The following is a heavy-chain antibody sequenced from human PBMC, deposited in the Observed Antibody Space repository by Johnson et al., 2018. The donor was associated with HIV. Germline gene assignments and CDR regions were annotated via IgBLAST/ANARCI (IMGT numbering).Heavy chain of an antibody. CDR2: ISFDGRNK. CDR1: GFTFSGYG. Sequence: QVQLVESGGGVVQPGGSLRLSCAASGFTFSGYGMHWVRQAPGKGLEWVAVISFDGRNKYYSDSVKGRFTISRDNSKNTLYLQMNSLRTEATAVYYCARERGYYGNPAFDIWGQGTMVTVSS. J-gene: IGHJ3*02. CDR3: ARERGYYGNPAFDI. V-gene: IGHV3-30*03. D-gene: IGHD4-11*01.